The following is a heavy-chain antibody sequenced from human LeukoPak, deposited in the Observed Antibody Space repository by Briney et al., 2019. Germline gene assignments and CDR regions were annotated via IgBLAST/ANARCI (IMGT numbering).Heavy chain of an antibody. CDR2: IYPGDSDT. CDR1: GYSFTSYW. J-gene: IGHJ4*02. D-gene: IGHD3-22*01. V-gene: IGHV5-51*01. CDR3: ARQGGYYYDSSGYYHSDY. Sequence: GESLKISCKGSGYSFTSYWIGWVRQMPGKGLEWMGIIYPGDSDTRYSPSFQGQVTISADKSISTAYLQWSSLKASDTAMYYCARQGGYYYDSSGYYHSDYWGQGTLVTVSS.